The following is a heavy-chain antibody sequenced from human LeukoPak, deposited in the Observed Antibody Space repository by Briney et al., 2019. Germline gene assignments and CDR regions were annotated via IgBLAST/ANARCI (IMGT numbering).Heavy chain of an antibody. V-gene: IGHV5-51*01. Sequence: GESLKISCKGCGYSFTSYWIGWVRQMPGKGLEWMGVIYPGDSDTRYSPSFQGQVTISADKSISTAYLQWSSLKASDTAMYYCARDYYDILTGSDAFDIWGQGTMVTVSS. J-gene: IGHJ3*02. CDR1: GYSFTSYW. D-gene: IGHD3-9*01. CDR3: ARDYYDILTGSDAFDI. CDR2: IYPGDSDT.